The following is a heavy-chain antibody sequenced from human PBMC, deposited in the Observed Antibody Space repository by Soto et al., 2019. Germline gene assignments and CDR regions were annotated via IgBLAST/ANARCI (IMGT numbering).Heavy chain of an antibody. CDR3: ARGVTTIREMIEIVYYFDY. Sequence: PSETLSLTCAVSGGSISRSYWWIWVRQPPGKGLEWIGEIYHSGGTNFNPSLESRLSLSVDKSKNQFSLRLSSVTAADTAVYYCARGVTTIREMIEIVYYFDYWGPGTLVTVSS. J-gene: IGHJ4*02. CDR1: GGSISRSYW. CDR2: IYHSGGT. D-gene: IGHD5-12*01. V-gene: IGHV4-4*02.